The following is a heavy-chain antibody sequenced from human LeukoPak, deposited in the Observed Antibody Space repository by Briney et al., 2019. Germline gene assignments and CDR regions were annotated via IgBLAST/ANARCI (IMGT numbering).Heavy chain of an antibody. D-gene: IGHD5-24*01. Sequence: GRSLRLSCAASGFTFDNYAMHWVRQAPGKGLEWVSLISWNSNIIAYADSVKGRFTISRDNAKNSLYLQMNSLRAEDTAVYYCARDSNEMATSPAAEYYYYMDVWGKGTTVTVSS. J-gene: IGHJ6*03. V-gene: IGHV3-9*01. CDR1: GFTFDNYA. CDR2: ISWNSNII. CDR3: ARDSNEMATSPAAEYYYYMDV.